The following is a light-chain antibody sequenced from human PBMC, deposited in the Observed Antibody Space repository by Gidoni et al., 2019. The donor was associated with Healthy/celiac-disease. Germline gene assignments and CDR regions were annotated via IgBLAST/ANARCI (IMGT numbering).Light chain of an antibody. CDR1: QSVSSK. J-gene: IGKJ1*01. CDR2: GAS. CDR3: QQYNNWPPWT. V-gene: IGKV3-15*01. Sequence: DIVMTPSPATLSGSPGERATLSCRASQSVSSKLALYHQKPGQAPRLLISGASNRATGIPALLSGSGSGTEFTLIISSLQSEDFAVYYGQQYNNWPPWTFGQGTKVEIK.